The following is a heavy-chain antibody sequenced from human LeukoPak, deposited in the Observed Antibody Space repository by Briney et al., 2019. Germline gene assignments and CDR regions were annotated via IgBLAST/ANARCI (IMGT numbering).Heavy chain of an antibody. D-gene: IGHD2-2*01. CDR3: TRREYCSSTSCLFDY. J-gene: IGHJ4*02. CDR2: IRSKANSYAT. Sequence: PGGSLRLSCAASGFTFSGSAMHWVRQASGKGLEWVGRIRSKANSYATAYAASVKGRFTISRDDSKNTAYLQMNSLKTEDTAVYYCTRREYCSSTSCLFDYWGQGTLVTVCS. CDR1: GFTFSGSA. V-gene: IGHV3-73*01.